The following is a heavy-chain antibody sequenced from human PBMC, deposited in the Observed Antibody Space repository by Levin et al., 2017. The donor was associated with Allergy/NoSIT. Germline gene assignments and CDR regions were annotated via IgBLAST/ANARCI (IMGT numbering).Heavy chain of an antibody. CDR1: GFIFTDYW. CDR2: VSQDGNAK. J-gene: IGHJ6*03. V-gene: IGHV3-7*03. Sequence: SCATSGFIFTDYWMRWIRQSPGKGLEWVASVSQDGNAKYYVDSVKGRFTISRDNSKNSLYLQMNSLRAEDTAVYYCARTITVSGAVAYMDVWGKGTTVTVSS. CDR3: ARTITVSGAVAYMDV. D-gene: IGHD3-3*01.